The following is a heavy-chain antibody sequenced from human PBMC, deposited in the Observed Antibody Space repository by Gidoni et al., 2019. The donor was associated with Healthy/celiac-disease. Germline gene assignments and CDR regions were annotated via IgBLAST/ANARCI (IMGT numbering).Heavy chain of an antibody. CDR3: AKSPSWYNWNESDY. Sequence: EVQLLESGGGLVQPGGSLRLSCAASGFTFSSYAMSWVRQAPGKGLEWVSAISGSGGSTYYADSGKGRFTISRDNSKNTLYLQMNSLRAEDTAVYYCAKSPSWYNWNESDYWGQGTLVTVSS. V-gene: IGHV3-23*01. CDR1: GFTFSSYA. D-gene: IGHD1-1*01. CDR2: ISGSGGST. J-gene: IGHJ4*02.